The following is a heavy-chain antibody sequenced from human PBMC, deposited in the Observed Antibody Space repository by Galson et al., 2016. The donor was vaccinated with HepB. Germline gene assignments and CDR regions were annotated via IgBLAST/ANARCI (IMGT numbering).Heavy chain of an antibody. CDR1: GGSTYTSY. Sequence: QLQESGPGLVKPSETLSLTCSVSGGSTYTSYWSWVRQPPGKGLEWVGYSYNSGNTVYNPPLYSRVTVSVDTSTNPFSLRLTPVAAADTAVYCWAKVGGYSFDGWGPGTMVTVSS. V-gene: IGHV4-59*01. J-gene: IGHJ3*01. D-gene: IGHD5-12*01. CDR2: SYNSGNT. CDR3: AKVGGYSFDG.